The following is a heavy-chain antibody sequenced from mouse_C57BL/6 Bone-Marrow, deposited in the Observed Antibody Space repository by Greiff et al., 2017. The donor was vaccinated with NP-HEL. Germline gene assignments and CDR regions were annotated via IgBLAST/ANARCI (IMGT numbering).Heavy chain of an antibody. CDR2: SRNKANDYTT. V-gene: IGHV7-1*01. J-gene: IGHJ4*01. CDR1: GFTFSDFY. Sequence: EVQVVESGGGLVQSGRSLRLSCATSGFTFSDFYMEWVRQAPGKGPEWIAASRNKANDYTTEYSASVKGRFIVSRDTSQSILYLQMNALRAEDTAIYYCARDAGAMDYWGQGTSVTVSS. CDR3: ARDAGAMDY.